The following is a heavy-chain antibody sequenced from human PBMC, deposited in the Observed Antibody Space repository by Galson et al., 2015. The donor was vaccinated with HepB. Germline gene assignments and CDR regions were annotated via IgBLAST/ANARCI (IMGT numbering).Heavy chain of an antibody. Sequence: SLRLSCAASGFTFSNYEMNWVRQAPGKGPEWLSYIGGSGGNIYYADSVKGRFSISRDNARNSLYLQMNSLRVEDTAVYYCVRRYGTSWNVTFDYWGQGTLVTVSS. CDR2: IGGSGGNI. J-gene: IGHJ4*02. D-gene: IGHD1-1*01. V-gene: IGHV3-48*03. CDR3: VRRYGTSWNVTFDY. CDR1: GFTFSNYE.